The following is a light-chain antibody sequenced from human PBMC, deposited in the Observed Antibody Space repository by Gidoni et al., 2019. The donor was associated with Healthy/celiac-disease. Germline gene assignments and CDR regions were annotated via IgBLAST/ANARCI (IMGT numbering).Light chain of an antibody. Sequence: DIQMTQSPSSVSASVGDRVTITCRASQGIGSWLAWYQQKPGKAPKLLIYGASSLQSGVPLRFSGSGSGTDFTLTISTLHPEDFASYSCQQANSFPRTFGQGTKVEIK. CDR2: GAS. CDR1: QGIGSW. J-gene: IGKJ1*01. CDR3: QQANSFPRT. V-gene: IGKV1-12*01.